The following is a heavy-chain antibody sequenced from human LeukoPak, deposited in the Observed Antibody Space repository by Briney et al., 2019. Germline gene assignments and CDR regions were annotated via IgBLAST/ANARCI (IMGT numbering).Heavy chain of an antibody. Sequence: ASVTVSCKASGYTFTDHYMHWVRQAPGQGLEWMGRINPNSGGANYAQKFQGRVTMTRDASISTAYMELSRLTSDDTAAYYCARGGALSGGSWYFDYWGQGTLVTVSS. D-gene: IGHD2-15*01. CDR3: ARGGALSGGSWYFDY. CDR1: GYTFTDHY. V-gene: IGHV1-2*06. J-gene: IGHJ4*02. CDR2: INPNSGGA.